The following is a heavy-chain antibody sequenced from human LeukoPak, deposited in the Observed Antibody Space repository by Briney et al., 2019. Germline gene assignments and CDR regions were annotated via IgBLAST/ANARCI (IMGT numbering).Heavy chain of an antibody. CDR3: ARLRGRVYSNSTDY. D-gene: IGHD4-11*01. CDR1: GGSIRSSYYY. CDR2: IYDSGST. V-gene: IGHV4-39*01. Sequence: KPSETLSLTCTVSGGSIRSSYYYWGWIRQPPGKGLEWIGSIYDSGSTYYNPSLKSRVTISVDTSKNQFSLKLNSVTAADTAVYYCARLRGRVYSNSTDYWGQGTLVTVSS. J-gene: IGHJ4*02.